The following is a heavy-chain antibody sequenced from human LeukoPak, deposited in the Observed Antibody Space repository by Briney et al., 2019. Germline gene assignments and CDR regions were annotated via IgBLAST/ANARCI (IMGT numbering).Heavy chain of an antibody. CDR2: ISGSGGST. D-gene: IGHD3-10*01. CDR3: AKDGILWFGERLFDY. CDR1: GFTFSSYG. Sequence: GGSLRLSCAASGFTFSSYGMSWVRQAPGKGLEWVSAISGSGGSTYYADSVKGRFTISRDNSKNTLYLQMNSLRAEDTAVYYCAKDGILWFGERLFDYWGQGTLVTVSS. J-gene: IGHJ4*02. V-gene: IGHV3-23*01.